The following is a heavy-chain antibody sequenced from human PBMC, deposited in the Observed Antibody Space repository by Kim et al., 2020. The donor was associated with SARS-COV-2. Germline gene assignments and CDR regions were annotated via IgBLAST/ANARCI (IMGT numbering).Heavy chain of an antibody. V-gene: IGHV3-30*04. CDR3: ARDSAGPFYDSSGPFY. Sequence: GGSLRLSCAASGFTFSSYAMHWVRQAPGKGLEWVAVISYDGSNKYYADSVKGRFTISRDNSKNTLYLQMNSLRAEDTAVYYCARDSAGPFYDSSGPFYWGQGTLVTVSS. D-gene: IGHD3-22*01. CDR1: GFTFSSYA. CDR2: ISYDGSNK. J-gene: IGHJ4*02.